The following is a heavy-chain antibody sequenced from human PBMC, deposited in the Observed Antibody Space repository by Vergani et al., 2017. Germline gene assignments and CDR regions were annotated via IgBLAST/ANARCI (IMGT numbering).Heavy chain of an antibody. CDR1: GFTFSSYA. J-gene: IGHJ4*02. V-gene: IGHV3-23*01. Sequence: EVQLLESGGGLVQPGGSLRLSCAASGFTFSSYAMSWVRQAPGKGLEWVSAISGSGGSTYYADSVKGRFTISRDNSKNTLYLQMNSLRAEDTAVYYCAKGSPGGGLNSSSSWRKYYFDYWGQGTLVTVSS. CDR3: AKGSPGGGLNSSSSWRKYYFDY. D-gene: IGHD6-13*01. CDR2: ISGSGGST.